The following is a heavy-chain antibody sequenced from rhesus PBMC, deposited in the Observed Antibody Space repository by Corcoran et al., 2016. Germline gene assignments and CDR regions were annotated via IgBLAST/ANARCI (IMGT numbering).Heavy chain of an antibody. J-gene: IGHJ4*01. Sequence: QVKLQESGPGLVKPLETLSLTCAVSVGSVRGGYCYWIWLRAAPGKGLGWIGGIYSSSGNTYYNPSLKSRVTISKDTSKNQFSLNLTSVTAADTALYYCATGPVSQLDYWGQGVLLTVSS. V-gene: IGHV4S17*01. D-gene: IGHD2-15*01. CDR2: IYSSSGNT. CDR3: ATGPVSQLDY. CDR1: VGSVRGGYCY.